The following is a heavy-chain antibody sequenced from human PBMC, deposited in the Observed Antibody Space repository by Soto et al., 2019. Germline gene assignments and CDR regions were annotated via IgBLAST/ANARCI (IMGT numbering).Heavy chain of an antibody. Sequence: GASVKISCKDSGSSFTSYWFGWVRQLPGKGLEWMGIIYPSDSDTRYSPSFQGQVTISADKSTTTAFLQWSSLKASDTAIYYCASLSHQNYYDSSGYYFVPAYFESWGRGTLVTSP. CDR3: ASLSHQNYYDSSGYYFVPAYFES. V-gene: IGHV5-51*01. CDR1: GSSFTSYW. D-gene: IGHD3-22*01. CDR2: IYPSDSDT. J-gene: IGHJ4*02.